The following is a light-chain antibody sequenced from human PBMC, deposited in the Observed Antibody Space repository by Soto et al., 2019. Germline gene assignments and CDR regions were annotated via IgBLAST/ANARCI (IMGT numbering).Light chain of an antibody. CDR1: SSNIGTNT. J-gene: IGLJ2*01. CDR3: ATWDDSLKGVV. V-gene: IGLV1-44*01. Sequence: QPVLTQPPSASGAPGQRVTISCSGSSSNIGTNTVNWYQHLPGATPKLLIYSHNHRPSGVPARFSGSRSGTSASLAVSGLQSEDEADYYCATWDDSLKGVVFGGGTKLTVL. CDR2: SHN.